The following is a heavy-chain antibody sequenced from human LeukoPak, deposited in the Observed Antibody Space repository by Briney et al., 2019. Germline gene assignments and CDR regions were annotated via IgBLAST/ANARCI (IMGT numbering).Heavy chain of an antibody. CDR2: IYYSGST. D-gene: IGHD3-9*01. CDR3: ARGQRYFDWLLSQSKYFQH. CDR1: GGSISSGGYY. Sequence: PSQTLSLTCTVSGGSISSGGYYWSWIRQHPGKGLEWIGYIYYSGSTYYNPSLKSRVTISVDTSKNQFSLKLSSVTAADTAVYYCARGQRYFDWLLSQSKYFQHWGQGTLVTVSS. V-gene: IGHV4-31*03. J-gene: IGHJ1*01.